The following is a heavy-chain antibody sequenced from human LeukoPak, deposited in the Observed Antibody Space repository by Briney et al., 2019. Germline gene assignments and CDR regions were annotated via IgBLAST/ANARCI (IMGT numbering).Heavy chain of an antibody. V-gene: IGHV3-23*01. CDR3: AKELDTMFFDY. CDR1: GFTFSSYA. CDR2: ISGSGAST. D-gene: IGHD3-10*02. J-gene: IGHJ4*02. Sequence: GGSLRLSCAASGFTFSSYAMSWVRQAPGKGLEWVSAISGSGASTYYADSVKGRFTISRDNSKNTLYLQMNSLTTDDTAFYFCAKELDTMFFDYWGQGALVTVSS.